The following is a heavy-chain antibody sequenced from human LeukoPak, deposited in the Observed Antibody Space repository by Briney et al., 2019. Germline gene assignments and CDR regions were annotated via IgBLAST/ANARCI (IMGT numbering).Heavy chain of an antibody. CDR1: GFTFTSSS. J-gene: IGHJ4*02. CDR2: IRSSSNYI. V-gene: IGHV3-21*01. CDR3: GREPGDSSGWSE. Sequence: PGGSLRLSCAASGFTFTSSSMNWVRQAPGKGLEWVSSIRSSSNYIYYADSVKGRFTISRDNAKNSLYLQMNSLRAEDTAVYYCGREPGDSSGWSEWGQGTLVTVSS. D-gene: IGHD6-19*01.